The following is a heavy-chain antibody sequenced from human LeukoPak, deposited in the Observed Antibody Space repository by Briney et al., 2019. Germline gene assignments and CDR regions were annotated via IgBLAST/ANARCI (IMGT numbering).Heavy chain of an antibody. D-gene: IGHD4-17*01. CDR1: GYNFTNYW. J-gene: IGHJ4*02. CDR2: IYPGDSDT. V-gene: IGHV5-51*01. CDR3: ARTMSYGDHAYLDY. Sequence: GESLKISCKGSGYNFTNYWIGWVRQMPGKGLEWMGIIYPGDSDTRYSPSFQGQVTISADKSISTACLQWSSLKASDTAMYYCARTMSYGDHAYLDYWGQGTLVTVSS.